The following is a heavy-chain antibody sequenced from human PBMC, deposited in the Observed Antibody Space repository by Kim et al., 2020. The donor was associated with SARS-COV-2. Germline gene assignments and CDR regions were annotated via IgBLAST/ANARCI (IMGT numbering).Heavy chain of an antibody. D-gene: IGHD3-16*01. CDR1: GDTFTSYY. CDR2: INPSGGST. J-gene: IGHJ4*02. V-gene: IGHV1-46*01. CDR3: ARDAGGLGERGGYFDY. Sequence: ASVKVSCKASGDTFTSYYMHWVRQAPGQGLEWMGIINPSGGSTSYAQKFQGRVTMTRDTSTSTVYMELSSLRSEDTAVYYCARDAGGLGERGGYFDYWGQGSLVTVSS.